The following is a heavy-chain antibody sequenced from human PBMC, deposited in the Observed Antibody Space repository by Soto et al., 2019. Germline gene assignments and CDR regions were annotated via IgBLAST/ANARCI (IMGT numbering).Heavy chain of an antibody. D-gene: IGHD2-21*02. V-gene: IGHV4-61*01. Sequence: PSETLSLTCTVSGDSISSASYFWGWIRQPPGKGLEWIGYIFYSGSTKSNPSLKSRVTMSVDMSKNQFSLRLTSVTAADTAVYYCARVFPSYCGGDCSYFDSWGQGTLVTVSS. J-gene: IGHJ4*02. CDR1: GDSISSASYF. CDR2: IFYSGST. CDR3: ARVFPSYCGGDCSYFDS.